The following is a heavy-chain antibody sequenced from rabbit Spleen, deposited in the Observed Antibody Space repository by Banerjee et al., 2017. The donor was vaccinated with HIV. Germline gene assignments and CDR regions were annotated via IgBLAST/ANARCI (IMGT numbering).Heavy chain of an antibody. Sequence: QSLEESGGGLVKPEGSLTLTCTASGVDFSDYYYMCWVRQGPGKGLEWITSIYAGSSGATYSATWAKGRFTISKTSSTTVTLQMTSLTVADTATYFCARDTGSSFSSYGMDLWGPGTLVTV. D-gene: IGHD8-1*01. CDR2: IYAGSSGAT. CDR1: GVDFSDYYY. CDR3: ARDTGSSFSSYGMDL. J-gene: IGHJ6*01. V-gene: IGHV1S40*01.